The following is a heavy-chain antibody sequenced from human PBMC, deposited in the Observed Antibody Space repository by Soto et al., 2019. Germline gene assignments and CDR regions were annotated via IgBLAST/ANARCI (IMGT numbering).Heavy chain of an antibody. CDR3: AKGREQQLVRIGMDV. V-gene: IGHV3-30*18. Sequence: QVQLVESGGGVVQPGRSLILSCAASGFTLSSYGTHWVRQAPGKGLEWVAVISFDGINKYYADSVKGRFTISRDNSKNTLYLQMDSLRAEDTAVYYCAKGREQQLVRIGMDVWGQGTTVTVCS. CDR1: GFTLSSYG. D-gene: IGHD6-13*01. CDR2: ISFDGINK. J-gene: IGHJ6*02.